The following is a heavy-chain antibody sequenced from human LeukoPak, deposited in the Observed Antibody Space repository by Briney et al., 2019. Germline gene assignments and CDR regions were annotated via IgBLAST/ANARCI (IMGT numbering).Heavy chain of an antibody. CDR2: INPNSGGT. J-gene: IGHJ4*02. CDR3: ARDSSSRIVATIGVIDY. V-gene: IGHV1-2*02. CDR1: GYTFTGYY. D-gene: IGHD5-12*01. Sequence: ASVKVSCKASGYTFTGYYKHWVRQAPGQGLEWMGWINPNSGGTNYAQKFQGRVTMTRDTSISTAYMELSRLRSDDTAVYYCARDSSSRIVATIGVIDYWGQGTLVTVSS.